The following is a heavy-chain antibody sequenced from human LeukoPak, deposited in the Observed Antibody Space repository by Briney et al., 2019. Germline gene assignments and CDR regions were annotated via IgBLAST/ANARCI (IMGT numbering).Heavy chain of an antibody. CDR3: AREHETVTRPNEFDY. V-gene: IGHV3-7*01. CDR1: GFIFSSYW. CDR2: IKQDGSEK. D-gene: IGHD4-17*01. Sequence: PGGSLRLSCAASGFIFSSYWMSWVRQAPGKGLEWVANIKQDGSEKYYVDSVKGRFTISRDNAKNSLYLQMNSLRAEDTAVYYCAREHETVTRPNEFDYWGQGTLVTVSS. J-gene: IGHJ4*02.